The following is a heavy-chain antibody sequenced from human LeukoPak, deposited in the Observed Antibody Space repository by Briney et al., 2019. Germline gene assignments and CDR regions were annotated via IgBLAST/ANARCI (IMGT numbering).Heavy chain of an antibody. Sequence: GGSLRLSCAASGFVFYSYEMNWVRQAPGKGLEWVSYISSADSTIYYADSVRGRFTISRDNAKNSLYLQMNSLRAEASAVYYCGRGSCSGGICYGGWTMDVWRQGTTVTVSS. D-gene: IGHD2-15*01. CDR1: GFVFYSYE. J-gene: IGHJ6*02. CDR3: GRGSCSGGICYGGWTMDV. V-gene: IGHV3-48*03. CDR2: ISSADSTI.